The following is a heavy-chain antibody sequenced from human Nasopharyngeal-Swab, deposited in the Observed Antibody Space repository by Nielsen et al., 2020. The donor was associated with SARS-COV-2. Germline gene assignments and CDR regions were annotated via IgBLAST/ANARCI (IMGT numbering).Heavy chain of an antibody. CDR1: GYTFTGYY. V-gene: IGHV1-2*04. D-gene: IGHD6-19*01. Sequence: ASVKVSCKASGYTFTGYYMHWVRQAPGQGLEWMGWINPNSGGTNYAQKFQGWVTMTRDTSISTAHMELSRLRSDDTAVYYCARDGIAVAGTDYYGMDVWGQGTTVTVSS. J-gene: IGHJ6*02. CDR3: ARDGIAVAGTDYYGMDV. CDR2: INPNSGGT.